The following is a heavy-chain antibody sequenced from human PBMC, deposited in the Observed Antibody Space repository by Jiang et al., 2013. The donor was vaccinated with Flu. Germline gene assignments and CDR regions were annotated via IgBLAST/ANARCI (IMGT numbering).Heavy chain of an antibody. CDR2: VSGSGGST. CDR1: GFPFRSYT. J-gene: IGHJ6*03. D-gene: IGHD2-2*02. Sequence: RLSCAASGFPFRSYTMTWVRQAPGKGLEWVSSVSGSGGSTYYADSVKGRFTISRDNSKNTLYLQMNSLRVEDTAVYYCAKYQPLYSLEYYYMDVWGKGTTVTVSS. CDR3: AKYQPLYSLEYYYMDV. V-gene: IGHV3-23*01.